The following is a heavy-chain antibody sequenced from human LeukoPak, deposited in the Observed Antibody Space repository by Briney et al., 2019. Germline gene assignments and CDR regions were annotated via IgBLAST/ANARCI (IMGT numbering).Heavy chain of an antibody. D-gene: IGHD3-22*01. J-gene: IGHJ4*02. CDR1: GFTFSNYA. Sequence: GGSLRLSCSASGFTFSNYAMHWVRQAPGKGLESVSAISSNGGSTYYADSVKGRFTISRDNSKNTLYLQMNSLRAEDTAVYYCAKEMRYYDSSGYSQYYFDYWGQGTLVTVSS. CDR3: AKEMRYYDSSGYSQYYFDY. V-gene: IGHV3-64*04. CDR2: ISSNGGST.